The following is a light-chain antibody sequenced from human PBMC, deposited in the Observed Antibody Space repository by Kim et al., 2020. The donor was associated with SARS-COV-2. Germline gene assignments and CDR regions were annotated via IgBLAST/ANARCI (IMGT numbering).Light chain of an antibody. CDR1: NSNIGTHF. Sequence: GQRVTIYCSESNSNIGTHFVFWYQQFSGAAPRLLIYRNDLRPSGVPDRFSGPKSGTSASLVISGLRSDDEADYYCEAWDDTLRAWVFGGGTQLTVL. V-gene: IGLV1-47*01. J-gene: IGLJ3*02. CDR3: EAWDDTLRAWV. CDR2: RND.